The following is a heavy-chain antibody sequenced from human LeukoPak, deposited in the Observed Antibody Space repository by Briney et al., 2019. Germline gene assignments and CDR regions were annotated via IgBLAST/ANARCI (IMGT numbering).Heavy chain of an antibody. V-gene: IGHV3-30-3*01. CDR2: ISYDGSNE. D-gene: IGHD4-17*01. CDR3: ARDRGDYYYFDY. Sequence: GGSLRLSCAASGFTFSRYAMHWVRQAPGKGLEWVAVISYDGSNEYYADSVKGRFTISRDSSENTLYLQMNSLRAEDTAVYYCARDRGDYYYFDYWGQGTLVTVSS. J-gene: IGHJ4*02. CDR1: GFTFSRYA.